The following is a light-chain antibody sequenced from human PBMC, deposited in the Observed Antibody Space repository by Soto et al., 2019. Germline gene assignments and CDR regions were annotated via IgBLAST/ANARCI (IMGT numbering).Light chain of an antibody. Sequence: DIVMTQSPDSLAVSLGERATINCKSSQSVLFSSNNQSYLAWYQHKAGQPPKLLIYWASTRESGVPDRFSGSGSGTDFTLTISSLQAEDVAVYYCQQYWRSPYTFGQGTKVEIK. V-gene: IGKV4-1*01. CDR2: WAS. CDR1: QSVLFSSNNQSY. CDR3: QQYWRSPYT. J-gene: IGKJ2*01.